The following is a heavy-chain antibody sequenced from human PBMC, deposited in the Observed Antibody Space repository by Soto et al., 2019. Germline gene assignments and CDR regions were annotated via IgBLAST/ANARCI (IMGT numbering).Heavy chain of an antibody. V-gene: IGHV4-4*07. Sequence: QVQLQESGPGLVKPSETLSLTCSVSGTSVSNYYWSWIRQPAGKGLEHIGRIYTSGSTSYNPSLTSRVTMSMDTSQTQIYLNLTSVTAADTAVYYGARGGIQLSYAFDYWGQGILVTVSS. CDR2: IYTSGST. J-gene: IGHJ4*02. D-gene: IGHD5-18*01. CDR1: GTSVSNYY. CDR3: ARGGIQLSYAFDY.